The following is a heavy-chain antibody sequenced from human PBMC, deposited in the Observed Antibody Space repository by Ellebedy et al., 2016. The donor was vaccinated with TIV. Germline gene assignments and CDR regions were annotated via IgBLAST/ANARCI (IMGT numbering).Heavy chain of an antibody. D-gene: IGHD3-10*01. CDR1: GDSVSSSNYY. CDR2: IHYSGST. J-gene: IGHJ4*02. CDR3: ARTTAYGSGNYPFDY. Sequence: GSLRLSXTVSGDSVSSSNYYWGWIRQPPGKGLEWIGSIHYSGSTYYNPSLKSRVTISGDTSKSQSSLKLSSVTAADTAVYYCARTTAYGSGNYPFDYWGQGTLVTVSS. V-gene: IGHV4-39*01.